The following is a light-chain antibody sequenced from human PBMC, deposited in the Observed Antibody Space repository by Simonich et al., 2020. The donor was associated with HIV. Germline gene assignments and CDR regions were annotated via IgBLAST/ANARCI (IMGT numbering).Light chain of an antibody. Sequence: EIVMTQPPATLSVSPGERATLSCTASQSISNNLAWYQQKPGQAPRLLIFAASTRATGIPARFSGSGSGTEFTLTISSMRSEDFAVYYCQQYNNWLLLTFGGGTKVEIK. V-gene: IGKV3-15*01. CDR3: QQYNNWLLLT. CDR2: AAS. CDR1: QSISNN. J-gene: IGKJ4*01.